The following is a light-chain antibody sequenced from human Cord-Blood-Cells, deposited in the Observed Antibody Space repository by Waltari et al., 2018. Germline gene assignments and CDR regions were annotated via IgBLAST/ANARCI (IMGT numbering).Light chain of an antibody. V-gene: IGLV2-11*02. CDR2: YVS. CDR3: CSYAGSYTV. J-gene: IGLJ3*02. CDR1: SSDVGGYNY. Sequence: QSALTQPRSVSGSPGQSVTISCTGTSSDVGGYNYVSWYQQHPGKAPKLMIYYVSKRPSVVPDRFSGSKSGNTAYLTISWLQAEDEADYYCCSYAGSYTVFGGGTKLTVL.